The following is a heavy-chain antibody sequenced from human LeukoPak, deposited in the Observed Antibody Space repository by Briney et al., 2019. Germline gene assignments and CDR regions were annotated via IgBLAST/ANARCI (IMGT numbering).Heavy chain of an antibody. CDR1: GFSVSSNY. J-gene: IGHJ4*02. CDR2: IYTGGNT. V-gene: IGHV3-66*01. Sequence: GGSLRLSCAASGFSVSSNYMSWVRQAPGKGLEWVSLIYTGGNTYYTDSVKGRFTLSRDNSKNTVYLQMNSLRVEDTAMYYCASISDLLYYFDSWGQRTLVTVSS. CDR3: ASISDLLYYFDS.